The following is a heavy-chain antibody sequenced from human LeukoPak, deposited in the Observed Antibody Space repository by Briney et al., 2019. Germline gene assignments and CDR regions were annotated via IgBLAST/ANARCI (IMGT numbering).Heavy chain of an antibody. CDR1: GYSFTNYD. V-gene: IGHV1-8*01. Sequence: ASVKVSCKASGYSFTNYDINWVRQATGQGLEWMGWMNPNSGNTAYAQKLQGRVTMTRNTSISTAYMELSSLKSEGTAVYFCARADYDTSASTRKQIDYWGQGTLVTVSS. CDR2: MNPNSGNT. D-gene: IGHD3-22*01. J-gene: IGHJ4*02. CDR3: ARADYDTSASTRKQIDY.